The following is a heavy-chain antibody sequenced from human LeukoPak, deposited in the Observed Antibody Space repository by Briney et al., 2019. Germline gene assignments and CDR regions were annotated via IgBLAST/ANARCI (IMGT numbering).Heavy chain of an antibody. V-gene: IGHV3-23*01. CDR2: ISSSGSTI. CDR3: AKGAGLWFGELNWFDP. D-gene: IGHD3-10*01. CDR1: GFTFSSYG. Sequence: GGSLRLSCAASGFTFSSYGMRWVRQAPGKGLEWVSYISSSGSTIYYADSVKGRFTISRDNSKNTLYLQMNSLRAEDTAVYYCAKGAGLWFGELNWFDPWGQGTLVTVSS. J-gene: IGHJ5*02.